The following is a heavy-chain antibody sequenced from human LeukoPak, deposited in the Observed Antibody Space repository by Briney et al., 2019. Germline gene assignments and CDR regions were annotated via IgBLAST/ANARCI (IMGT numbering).Heavy chain of an antibody. CDR3: ARTIQSKEIVATVTTFDY. CDR1: GGSISSSSNY. V-gene: IGHV4-39*07. Sequence: PSETLSLTCTVSGGSISSSSNYWGWIRQPPGKGLEWIGSIYYSGSTYYNPSLKSRVTISVDTSKNQFSLKLSSVTAADTAVYYCARTIQSKEIVATVTTFDYWGQGTLVTVSS. CDR2: IYYSGST. J-gene: IGHJ4*02. D-gene: IGHD4-17*01.